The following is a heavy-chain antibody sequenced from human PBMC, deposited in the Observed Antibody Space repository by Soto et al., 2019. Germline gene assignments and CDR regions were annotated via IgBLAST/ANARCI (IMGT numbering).Heavy chain of an antibody. V-gene: IGHV4-59*01. D-gene: IGHD4-17*01. CDR1: GGSISSYY. Sequence: QVQLQESGPGLVKPSETLSLTCTVSGGSISSYYWSWIRQPPGKGLEWIGYIYYSGSTNYNPSLKSRVTISVDTSKSQFSLKLSSVTAADTAVYYCARDQSDDYGDRYFAYWGQGTLVTVSS. CDR3: ARDQSDDYGDRYFAY. CDR2: IYYSGST. J-gene: IGHJ4*02.